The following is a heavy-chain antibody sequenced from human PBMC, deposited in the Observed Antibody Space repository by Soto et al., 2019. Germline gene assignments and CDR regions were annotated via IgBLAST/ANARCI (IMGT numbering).Heavy chain of an antibody. CDR2: IWYDGSNK. V-gene: IGHV3-33*01. CDR3: AREGDDYIWGSYRPPGY. Sequence: GGSLRLSCAASGFTFSSYGMHWVRQAPGKGLEWVAVIWYDGSNKYYADSVKGRFTISRDNSKKTRYLQMNGLRAEDTAVYYCAREGDDYIWGSYRPPGYWGQGTLVTVSS. CDR1: GFTFSSYG. J-gene: IGHJ4*02. D-gene: IGHD3-16*02.